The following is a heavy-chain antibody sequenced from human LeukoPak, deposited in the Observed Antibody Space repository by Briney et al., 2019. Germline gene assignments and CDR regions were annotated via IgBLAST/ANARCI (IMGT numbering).Heavy chain of an antibody. D-gene: IGHD6-19*01. V-gene: IGHV3-30*02. Sequence: GGSLRLSCAASGFTFDDYGMSWVRQAPGKGLEWVAFIRYDGSNKYYADSVKGRFTISRDNSKNTLYLQMNSLRAEDTAVYYCAKVAGTEGQYFDYWGQGTLVTVSS. J-gene: IGHJ4*02. CDR2: IRYDGSNK. CDR1: GFTFDDYG. CDR3: AKVAGTEGQYFDY.